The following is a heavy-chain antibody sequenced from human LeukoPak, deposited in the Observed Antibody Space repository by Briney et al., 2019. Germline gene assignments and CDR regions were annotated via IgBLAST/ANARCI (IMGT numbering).Heavy chain of an antibody. CDR1: GYTFTSYG. CDR2: ISAYNGNT. J-gene: IGHJ6*02. V-gene: IGHV1-18*01. CDR3: ASSGGIVAMVGGYYYGMDV. D-gene: IGHD5-12*01. Sequence: ASVKVSCKASGYTFTSYGISWVRQAPGQGLEWMGWISAYNGNTNYAQKLQGRVTMTTDTSTSTAYMELRSLTSDDTAVYYCASSGGIVAMVGGYYYGMDVWGQGTTVTVSS.